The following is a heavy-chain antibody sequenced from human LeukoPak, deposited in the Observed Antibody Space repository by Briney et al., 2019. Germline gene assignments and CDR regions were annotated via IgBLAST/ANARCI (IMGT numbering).Heavy chain of an antibody. Sequence: SERQSLTCTVSGGSVSSGSNYWSWIRQPPGKGLEWIGYIHYSGSTSHNPALKSRVTISVDTSKNQFSLKLSSVTAADTAVYYCARVLSGSATYYVLHWAQGTLVTVSS. CDR1: GGSVSSGSNY. CDR2: IHYSGST. J-gene: IGHJ4*02. D-gene: IGHD3-10*01. CDR3: ARVLSGSATYYVLH. V-gene: IGHV4-61*01.